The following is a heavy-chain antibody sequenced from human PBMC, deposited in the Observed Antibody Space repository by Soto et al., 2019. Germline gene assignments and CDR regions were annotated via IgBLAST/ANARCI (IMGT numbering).Heavy chain of an antibody. CDR3: ARDIGSSWNTRGLKQNWFDP. V-gene: IGHV4-34*01. CDR1: GASFSGYY. Sequence: ETLSLSCTVYGASFSGYYWSWIRQPPGKGLEWIGEINHSGSTNYNPSLKSRVTISVDTSKNQFSLKLSSVTAADTAVYYCARDIGSSWNTRGLKQNWFDPWGQGTLVTVSS. J-gene: IGHJ5*02. CDR2: INHSGST. D-gene: IGHD6-13*01.